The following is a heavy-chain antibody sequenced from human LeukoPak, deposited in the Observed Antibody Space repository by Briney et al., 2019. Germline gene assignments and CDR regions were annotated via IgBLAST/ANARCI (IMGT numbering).Heavy chain of an antibody. CDR1: GFTFSSHT. D-gene: IGHD3-22*01. V-gene: IGHV3-21*01. CDR2: ISSSTTYI. CDR3: ARERYHDSSLDY. Sequence: GGSLRLSCVASGFTFSSHTMDWVRQAPGKGLEWVSSISSSTTYIYYADSVKGRFTLSRENAKKSLYLQMNSLRAEETAVYYCARERYHDSSLDYWGQGILVTVSS. J-gene: IGHJ4*02.